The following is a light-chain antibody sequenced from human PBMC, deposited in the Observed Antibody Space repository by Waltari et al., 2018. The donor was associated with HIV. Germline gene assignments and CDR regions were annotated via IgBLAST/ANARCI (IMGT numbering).Light chain of an antibody. Sequence: QSALTQPASASGSPGQSITISCTGTSSDVGGYNSVSWYQQHPDKAPKLVIFWVNKRPSGVSNRFSGSKSGNTASLTISGLQAEDEADYYCSSYTSSRTLVFGGGTKLTVL. V-gene: IGLV2-14*01. J-gene: IGLJ3*02. CDR2: WVN. CDR1: SSDVGGYNS. CDR3: SSYTSSRTLV.